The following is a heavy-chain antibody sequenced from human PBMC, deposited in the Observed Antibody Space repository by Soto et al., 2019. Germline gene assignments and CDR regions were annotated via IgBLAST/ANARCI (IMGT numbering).Heavy chain of an antibody. CDR1: GGSISSYY. J-gene: IGHJ4*02. V-gene: IGHV4-59*01. D-gene: IGHD6-13*01. Sequence: SETLSLTCTVSGGSISSYYWSWIRQPPGKGLEWIGYIYYSGSTNYNPSLKSRVTISVDTSKNQFSLKLSSVTAADTAVYYCARVRIAAAGIVYWGQGTLVTVSS. CDR3: ARVRIAAAGIVY. CDR2: IYYSGST.